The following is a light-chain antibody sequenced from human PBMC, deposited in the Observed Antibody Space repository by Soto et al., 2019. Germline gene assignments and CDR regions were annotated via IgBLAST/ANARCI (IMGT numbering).Light chain of an antibody. CDR2: SNH. V-gene: IGLV1-44*01. J-gene: IGLJ1*01. CDR3: NSYTSRSAFV. Sequence: QSVLTQPPSASGTPGQRVIISCSGSNSNIKTNGVKWFQQLPGTAPKLLISSNHQRPSGVPDRFSGSKSGTSASLAISGLQSEDEADYYCNSYTSRSAFVFGTGTKLTVL. CDR1: NSNIKTNG.